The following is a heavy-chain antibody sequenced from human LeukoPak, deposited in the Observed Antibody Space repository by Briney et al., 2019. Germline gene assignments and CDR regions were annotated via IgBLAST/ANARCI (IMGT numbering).Heavy chain of an antibody. CDR2: ISAYNGNT. V-gene: IGHV1-18*01. J-gene: IGHJ4*02. D-gene: IGHD6-13*01. Sequence: GASVKVSCKASGYTFTSYGISWVRQAPGQGLEWMGWISAYNGNTNYAQKLQGRVTMTRDTSTSTVYMELSSLRSEDTAVYYCARGSSSWENYFDYWGQGTLVTVSS. CDR1: GYTFTSYG. CDR3: ARGSSSWENYFDY.